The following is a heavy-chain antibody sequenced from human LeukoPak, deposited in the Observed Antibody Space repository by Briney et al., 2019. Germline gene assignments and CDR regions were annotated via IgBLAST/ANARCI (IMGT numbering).Heavy chain of an antibody. V-gene: IGHV3-15*01. CDR3: TTVYPGL. J-gene: IGHJ4*02. Sequence: GGSLRLSRAASGFPFSKAWMSWVRQAPGKGVEWVCRIKSQTDGGTTDYADPVKGRFSISRDDSKNTLYLQRNSLKTEDTAVYYCTTVYPGLWGQGTLVSVS. CDR2: IKSQTDGGTT. D-gene: IGHD2/OR15-2a*01. CDR1: GFPFSKAW.